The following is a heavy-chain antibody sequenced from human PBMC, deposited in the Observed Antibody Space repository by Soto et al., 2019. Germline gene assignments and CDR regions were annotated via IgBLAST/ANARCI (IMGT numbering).Heavy chain of an antibody. V-gene: IGHV1-2*04. D-gene: IGHD4-17*01. CDR1: GDTFAGCY. Sequence: GASVEVCWKACGDTFAGCYRHWVRQATGQGLEWMGWINPNSGGTNYAQKFQGWVTMTRDTSISTAYMEPSRLRSDDTAVYYCARAPTDYGDYAAPFSYFDYRAQGPLLTVSS. CDR3: ARAPTDYGDYAAPFSYFDY. CDR2: INPNSGGT. J-gene: IGHJ4*02.